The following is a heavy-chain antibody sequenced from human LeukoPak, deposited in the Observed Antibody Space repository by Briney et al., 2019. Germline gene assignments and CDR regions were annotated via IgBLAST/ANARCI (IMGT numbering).Heavy chain of an antibody. V-gene: IGHV3-74*01. CDR3: ARGDTAMVPCY. CDR2: ISPTGSTT. CDR1: GFSFSGHW. J-gene: IGHJ4*02. D-gene: IGHD5-18*01. Sequence: SGGSLRLSCTASGFSFSGHWMHWARQLPGKGLVWVSCISPTGSTTSYADSVKGRFTVSRDNAKNTLYLQVNNLRAEDTAVYYCARGDTAMVPCYWGQGTLVTVSS.